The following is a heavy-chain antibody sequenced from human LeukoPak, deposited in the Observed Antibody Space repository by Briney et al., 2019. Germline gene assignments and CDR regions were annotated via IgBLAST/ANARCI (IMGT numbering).Heavy chain of an antibody. CDR2: INSDGSST. D-gene: IGHD5-18*01. CDR1: GFIFSRNW. CDR3: ARDGAMAYHFDD. Sequence: GGSLRLSCVGTGFIFSRNWMHWVRQAPGKGLVWVSRINSDGSSTSYADSVKGRFTISRDNAKNTLYLQMHSLRAGDTAVYYCARDGAMAYHFDDWGQGTLVTVSS. J-gene: IGHJ4*02. V-gene: IGHV3-74*01.